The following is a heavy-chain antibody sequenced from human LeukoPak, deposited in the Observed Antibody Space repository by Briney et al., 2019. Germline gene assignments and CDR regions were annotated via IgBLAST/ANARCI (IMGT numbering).Heavy chain of an antibody. CDR2: IYTSGST. CDR3: ARDPGTTPLDYYYMDV. D-gene: IGHD1-7*01. V-gene: IGHV4-61*02. Sequence: PSQTLSLTCTVSGGSISSGSYYWSWIRQPAGKGLEWIGRIYTSGSTNYNPSLKSRVTISVDTSKNQFSLKLSSVTAADTAVYYCARDPGTTPLDYYYMDVWGKGTTVTVSS. CDR1: GGSISSGSYY. J-gene: IGHJ6*03.